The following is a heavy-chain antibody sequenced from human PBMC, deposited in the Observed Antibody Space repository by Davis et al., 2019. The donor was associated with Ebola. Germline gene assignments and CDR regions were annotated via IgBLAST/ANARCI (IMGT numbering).Heavy chain of an antibody. CDR1: GGSIRSYF. CDR2: IYYGGST. J-gene: IGHJ4*02. V-gene: IGHV4-59*12. CDR3: ARDWPTVMAFD. D-gene: IGHD5-18*01. Sequence: SETLSLTCTVSGGSIRSYFWSWIRQPPGKELEWIGYIYYGGSTTYNPSLTSRVAISIDMSKNQFFLNLTSVTAADTAVYYCARDWPTVMAFDWGQGTLVTVSS.